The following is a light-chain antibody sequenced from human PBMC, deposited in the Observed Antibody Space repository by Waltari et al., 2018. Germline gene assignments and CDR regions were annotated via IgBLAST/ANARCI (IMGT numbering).Light chain of an antibody. CDR1: SSNIGAGYD. CDR2: GTC. CDR3: QSYDSSLSGYV. V-gene: IGLV1-40*01. J-gene: IGLJ1*01. Sequence: QSVLTQPPSVSGAPGQRVTISCTGSSSNIGAGYDVHWYQQLPGTAPKLLIYGTCNRPSGVPDRFSGSKSGTSASLAITGLQAEDEADYYCQSYDSSLSGYVFGTGTKVTVL.